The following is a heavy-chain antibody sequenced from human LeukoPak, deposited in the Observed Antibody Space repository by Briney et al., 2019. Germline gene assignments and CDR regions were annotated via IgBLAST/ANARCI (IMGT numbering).Heavy chain of an antibody. V-gene: IGHV3-48*03. CDR2: ISSSGSTI. Sequence: GGSLRLSCAASGFTFSSYEMNWVRQAPGKGLEWVSYISSSGSTIYYADSVKGRFTISRDNAKNSLYLQMNSLRAEDTAVYYCARDTLGEGEDANYAVYYFDHWGQGTPVTVSS. D-gene: IGHD4/OR15-4a*01. CDR3: ARDTLGEGEDANYAVYYFDH. J-gene: IGHJ4*02. CDR1: GFTFSSYE.